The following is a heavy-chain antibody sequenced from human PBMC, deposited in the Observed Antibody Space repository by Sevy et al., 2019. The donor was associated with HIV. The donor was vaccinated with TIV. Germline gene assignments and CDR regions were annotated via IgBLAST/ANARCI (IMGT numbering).Heavy chain of an antibody. CDR1: GFTFSSYA. CDR2: ISGSGGSP. J-gene: IGHJ4*02. V-gene: IGHV3-23*01. Sequence: GGSLRLSCAASGFTFSSYAMSWVRQAPGKGLEWVSAISGSGGSPYYADSVKGRFTISRDNSKNTLYLQMNSLRAEDTAVYYCARAARPRRDFDYWGQGTLVTVSS. CDR3: ARAARPRRDFDY. D-gene: IGHD6-6*01.